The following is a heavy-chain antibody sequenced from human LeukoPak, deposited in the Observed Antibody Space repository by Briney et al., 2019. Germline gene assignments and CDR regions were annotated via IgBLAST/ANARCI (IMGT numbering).Heavy chain of an antibody. CDR2: ISGSGGST. CDR1: GFTFSSYA. J-gene: IGHJ4*02. Sequence: PGGSLRLSCAASGFTFSSYAMSWVRQAPGKGLEWVSAISGSGGSTYYADSVKGRFTISRDNSKNTLYLQMNSLRAEDTAVYYCAKDGVSGSHLPQEFDYWGQGTLVTVSS. V-gene: IGHV3-23*01. CDR3: AKDGVSGSHLPQEFDY. D-gene: IGHD1-26*01.